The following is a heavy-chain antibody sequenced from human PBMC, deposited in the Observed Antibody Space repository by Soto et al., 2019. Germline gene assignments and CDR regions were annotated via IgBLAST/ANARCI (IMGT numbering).Heavy chain of an antibody. CDR2: IKSKTDNGTT. V-gene: IGHV3-15*01. CDR1: GFTFSNAW. J-gene: IGHJ4*02. CDR3: STEGVLDSGSYDTL. Sequence: EVQLVESGGGLVKPGGSLRLSCAASGFTFSNAWMSWVRQAPGKGLEWVGHIKSKTDNGTTDYAGRVKGRFTFSRDDSKNTLYRQMTSVTAEDTAVYYCSTEGVLDSGSYDTLWGEGTLVTVSS. D-gene: IGHD3-10*01.